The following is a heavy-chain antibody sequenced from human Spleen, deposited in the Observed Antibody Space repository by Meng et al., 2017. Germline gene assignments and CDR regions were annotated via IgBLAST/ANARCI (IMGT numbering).Heavy chain of an antibody. CDR3: SGHIDY. D-gene: IGHD2-15*01. V-gene: IGHV3-15*01. J-gene: IGHJ4*02. Sequence: GESLKISCAASGFTFSNYWMTWVRQAPGKGLEWVGRIKSIPDGGTTDYAAPVKGRFTISRDDSKNTVYLQMNSLKTEDTAVYYCSGHIDYWGQGTLVTVSS. CDR2: IKSIPDGGTT. CDR1: GFTFSNYW.